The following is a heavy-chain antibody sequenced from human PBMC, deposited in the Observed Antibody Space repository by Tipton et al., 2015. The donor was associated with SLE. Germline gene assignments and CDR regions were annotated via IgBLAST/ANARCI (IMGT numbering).Heavy chain of an antibody. CDR2: IYSGGST. CDR1: GFTFSSYA. Sequence: SLRLSCEASGFTFSSYAMSWVRQAPGKGLEWVSVIYSGGSTYYADSVKGRFTISRDNSKNTLYLQMNSLRAEDTAVYYCARGYDFWSGSLPGYWGQGTLVTVSS. J-gene: IGHJ4*02. D-gene: IGHD3-3*01. V-gene: IGHV3-53*05. CDR3: ARGYDFWSGSLPGY.